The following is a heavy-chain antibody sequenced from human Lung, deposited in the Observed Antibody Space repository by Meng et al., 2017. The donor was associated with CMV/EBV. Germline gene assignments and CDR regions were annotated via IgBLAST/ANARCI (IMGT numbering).Heavy chain of an antibody. J-gene: IGHJ6*02. CDR2: ISGTSGTT. CDR3: AKDDDRRYYIMDV. D-gene: IGHD1-1*01. V-gene: IGHV3-23*01. Sequence: GESXKISCAASGFTFSNYHMSWVRQAPGKGLEWVSTISGTSGTTYYADSVKGRFTISRDISTNTLYLQMNSLRDEDAALYYCAKDDDRRYYIMDVWGQGTTVTVSS. CDR1: GFTFSNYH.